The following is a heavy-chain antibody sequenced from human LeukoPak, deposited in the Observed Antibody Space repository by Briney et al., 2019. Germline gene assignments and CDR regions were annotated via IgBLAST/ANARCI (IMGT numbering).Heavy chain of an antibody. D-gene: IGHD5-12*01. CDR1: GYTFTSFG. J-gene: IGHJ4*02. CDR2: ISAYNGNT. CDR3: ARRYSGYDTYYFDY. V-gene: IGHV1-18*01. Sequence: ASVKVSCKASGYTFTSFGISWVRQAPGQGLEWMGWISAYNGNTNYAQKLQGRVTMTTDTSTSTAYTELRSLRSDDTAVYYCARRYSGYDTYYFDYWGQGTLVTVSS.